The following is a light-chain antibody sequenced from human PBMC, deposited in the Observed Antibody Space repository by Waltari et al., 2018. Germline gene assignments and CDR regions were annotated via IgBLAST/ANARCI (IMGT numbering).Light chain of an antibody. CDR3: CSYAGSSTVV. Sequence: QSDLTQPASVSGSPGQSITISCTGTSSDVGGYNYVSWYQQHPGKAPKLMIYDVSKRPSGVSNRFSGSKSGNTASLTISGLQAEDEADYYCCSYAGSSTVVFGGGTKLTVL. V-gene: IGLV2-23*02. J-gene: IGLJ2*01. CDR1: SSDVGGYNY. CDR2: DVS.